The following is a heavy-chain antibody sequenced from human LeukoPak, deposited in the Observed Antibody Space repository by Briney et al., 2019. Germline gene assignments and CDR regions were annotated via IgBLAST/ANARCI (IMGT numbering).Heavy chain of an antibody. CDR3: ARAVGDSGYGRYFDY. CDR2: VYNTGRT. Sequence: SETLSLTCTVSGGSISSYFWSSIRQPPGKGLEWIGNVYNTGRTNYNPSLESRVTISVDTSKNQFSLRLSSVTAADTAVYYCARAVGDSGYGRYFDYWGQGTLVAVSS. CDR1: GGSISSYF. V-gene: IGHV4-59*01. D-gene: IGHD5-12*01. J-gene: IGHJ4*02.